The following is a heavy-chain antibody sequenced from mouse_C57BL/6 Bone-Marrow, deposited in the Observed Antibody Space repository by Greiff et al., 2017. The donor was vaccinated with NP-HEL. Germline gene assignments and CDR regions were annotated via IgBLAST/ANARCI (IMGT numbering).Heavy chain of an antibody. CDR3: ARSDY. CDR1: GYSFTGYY. CDR2: INPSTGGT. J-gene: IGHJ2*01. V-gene: IGHV1-42*01. Sequence: VQLQQSGPELVKPGASVKISCKASGYSFTGYYMNWVKQSPEKSLEWIGEINPSTGGTTYNQKFKAKATLTVDKSSSTADMQLKSLTSEDSAVYYCARSDYWGQGTTLTVSS.